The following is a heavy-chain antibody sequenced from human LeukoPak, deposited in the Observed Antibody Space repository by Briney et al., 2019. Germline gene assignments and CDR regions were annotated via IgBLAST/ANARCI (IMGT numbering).Heavy chain of an antibody. V-gene: IGHV4-38-2*01. CDR3: ASDSSAWYLGRPFDY. CDR1: GYSISSGYY. J-gene: IGHJ4*02. CDR2: IYHSGST. Sequence: SETLSLTCAVSGYSISSGYYWGWIRQPPGKGLEWVGSIYHSGSTYYNPSLKSRVTISVDTSKNQFSLKLSSVTAADTAVYYCASDSSAWYLGRPFDYWGQGTLVTVSS. D-gene: IGHD6-19*01.